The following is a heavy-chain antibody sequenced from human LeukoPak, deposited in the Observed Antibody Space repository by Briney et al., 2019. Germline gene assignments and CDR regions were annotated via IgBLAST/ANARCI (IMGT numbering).Heavy chain of an antibody. J-gene: IGHJ5*02. V-gene: IGHV4-4*09. CDR1: GGSISSYY. CDR3: ARHTRDGLDP. CDR2: IYTSGST. D-gene: IGHD2-8*01. Sequence: PSETLSLTCTVSGGSISSYYWSWIRQPPGKGLEWIGYIYTSGSTNYNPSLKSRVTISVDTSKNQFSLKLSSMTAADTAVYYCARHTRDGLDPWGQGTLVTVSS.